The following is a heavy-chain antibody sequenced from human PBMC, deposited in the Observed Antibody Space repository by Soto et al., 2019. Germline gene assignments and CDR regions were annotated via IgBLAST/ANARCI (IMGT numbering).Heavy chain of an antibody. D-gene: IGHD6-6*01. J-gene: IGHJ4*02. V-gene: IGHV3-73*01. CDR2: IGSKANSYAT. CDR3: TSDSSSGSLFLLDY. Sequence: GPAETLSGAACGGTFSGSAMHWVRQTSGKGLEWVGRIGSKANSYATAYAASVKGRFTISRDDSKNTAYLQMNSLKTEDTAVYYCTSDSSSGSLFLLDYWRQRTLVTVSS. CDR1: GGTFSGSA.